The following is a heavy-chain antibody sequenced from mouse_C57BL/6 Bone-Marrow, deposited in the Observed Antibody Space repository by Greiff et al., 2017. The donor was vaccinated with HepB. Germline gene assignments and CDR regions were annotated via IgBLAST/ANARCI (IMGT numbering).Heavy chain of an antibody. D-gene: IGHD1-1*01. CDR2: ISNGGGST. V-gene: IGHV5-12*01. J-gene: IGHJ2*01. Sequence: EVQVVESGGGLVQPGGSLKLSCAASGFTFSDYYMYWVRQTPEKRLEWVAYISNGGGSTYYPDTVKGRFTISRDNAKNTLYLQMSRLKSEDTAMYYCARLGSTFDYWGQGTTLTVSS. CDR1: GFTFSDYY. CDR3: ARLGSTFDY.